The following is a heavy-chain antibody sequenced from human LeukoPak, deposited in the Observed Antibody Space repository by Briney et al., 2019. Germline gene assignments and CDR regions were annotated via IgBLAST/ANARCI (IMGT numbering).Heavy chain of an antibody. V-gene: IGHV1-46*01. Sequence: ASVKVSCKASGYTFTSYYMHWVRQAPGQGLEWMGIINPSGGSTSYAQKFQGRVTMTRDTSTSTVYMELSSLRSEDTAVYYCARANYDFWSGSPIYYYGMDVWGQGTTVTVSS. CDR3: ARANYDFWSGSPIYYYGMDV. D-gene: IGHD3-3*01. CDR1: GYTFTSYY. CDR2: INPSGGST. J-gene: IGHJ6*02.